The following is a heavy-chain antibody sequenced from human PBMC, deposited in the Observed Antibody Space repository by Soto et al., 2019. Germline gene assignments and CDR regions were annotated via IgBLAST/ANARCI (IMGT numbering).Heavy chain of an antibody. D-gene: IGHD4-17*01. CDR2: ISYSGTT. J-gene: IGHJ4*02. CDR3: ATMGTPVTGLYYFDY. V-gene: IGHV4-30-4*01. Sequence: QVQLQESGPGLVKPSQTLSLTCTVSGGSISSGNYYWSWIRQPPGKGLEWIGFISYSGTTHYSASLSSRVSISVDTSKNQFSLDLRSVTAADSAVYYCATMGTPVTGLYYFDYWGQGTLVTVSS. CDR1: GGSISSGNYY.